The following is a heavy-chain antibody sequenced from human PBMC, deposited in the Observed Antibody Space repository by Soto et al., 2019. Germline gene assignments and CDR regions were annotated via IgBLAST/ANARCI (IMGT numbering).Heavy chain of an antibody. Sequence: EVQLVESGGGLVKPGGSLRLSCAASGFTFRTYGMNWVRRAPGGGLEWVASISSSGSFIYYADSVKGRFTISRDDAEKSLYLQMNSLRAEDTALYYCAREPEGIAASLDYWGQVTLVTVSS. V-gene: IGHV3-21*01. CDR2: ISSSGSFI. J-gene: IGHJ4*02. CDR1: GFTFRTYG. D-gene: IGHD6-13*01. CDR3: AREPEGIAASLDY.